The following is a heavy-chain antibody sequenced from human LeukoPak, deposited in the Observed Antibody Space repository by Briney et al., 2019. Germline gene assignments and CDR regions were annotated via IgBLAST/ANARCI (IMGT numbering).Heavy chain of an antibody. V-gene: IGHV3-13*04. J-gene: IGHJ4*02. D-gene: IGHD5-12*01. CDR2: IGTAGDT. Sequence: GGSLRLSCAASGFTFSGYGMHWVRHATGKGLEWVSAIGTAGDTYYPGSVKGRFTISRENAKNSLYLQMNSLRAGDTAVYYCVRGTGYSAYDYDFDYWGRGTLVTVSS. CDR1: GFTFSGYG. CDR3: VRGTGYSAYDYDFDY.